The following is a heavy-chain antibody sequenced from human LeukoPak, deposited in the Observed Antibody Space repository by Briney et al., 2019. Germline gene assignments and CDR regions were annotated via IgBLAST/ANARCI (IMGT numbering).Heavy chain of an antibody. CDR3: AKGVSTRPLYYFDY. J-gene: IGHJ4*02. CDR1: GFTFSSYA. CDR2: ISASGAST. Sequence: GGSLRLSCAASGFTFSSYAMTWVRQAPGKGLEWVSVISASGASTYIADSVKGRFTISRDNSKNTLYLQMNSLRVEDTALYFCAKGVSTRPLYYFDYWGQGTLVTVSS. D-gene: IGHD6-6*01. V-gene: IGHV3-23*01.